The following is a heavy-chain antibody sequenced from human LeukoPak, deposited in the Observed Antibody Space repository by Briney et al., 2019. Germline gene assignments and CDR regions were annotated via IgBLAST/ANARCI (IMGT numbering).Heavy chain of an antibody. Sequence: GGSLRLSCATSGFTFNVYAMTWVRQAPGKGLEWVSTIGGGPVYYADSVKGRFTISRDDSKNTLFLQMHSLRAEDTAMYYCAKDSFSHNGIYDALDIWGQGTMVTVSS. CDR2: IGGGPV. D-gene: IGHD2-8*01. J-gene: IGHJ3*02. CDR3: AKDSFSHNGIYDALDI. V-gene: IGHV3-23*01. CDR1: GFTFNVYA.